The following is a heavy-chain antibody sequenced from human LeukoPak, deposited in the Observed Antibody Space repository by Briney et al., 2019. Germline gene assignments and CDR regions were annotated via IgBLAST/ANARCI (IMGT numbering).Heavy chain of an antibody. Sequence: GGSLRLSCAASGFTVSSNYMSWVRQAPGKGLEWVSVIYSGGSTYYADSVKGRFTISRDNSKNTLYLQMNSLRAEDTAVYSCAREITTNGGRYFDYWGQGTLVTVSS. CDR1: GFTVSSNY. J-gene: IGHJ4*02. CDR2: IYSGGST. D-gene: IGHD7-27*01. CDR3: AREITTNGGRYFDY. V-gene: IGHV3-66*01.